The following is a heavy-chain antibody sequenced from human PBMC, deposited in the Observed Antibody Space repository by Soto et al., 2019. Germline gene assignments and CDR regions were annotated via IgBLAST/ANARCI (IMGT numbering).Heavy chain of an antibody. D-gene: IGHD2-15*01. Sequence: QVQLVQSGAEVKKPGASVKVSCTASGYTFTSYGISWVRQAPGQGLEWLGWISASNGNTNYAQKLQGRVTMTADTTTSTADMELRSLRSDDTAVYYCARGERYCSGGSCYSHYYYGMDVWGQGTTVTVAS. CDR3: ARGERYCSGGSCYSHYYYGMDV. V-gene: IGHV1-18*01. J-gene: IGHJ6*02. CDR1: GYTFTSYG. CDR2: ISASNGNT.